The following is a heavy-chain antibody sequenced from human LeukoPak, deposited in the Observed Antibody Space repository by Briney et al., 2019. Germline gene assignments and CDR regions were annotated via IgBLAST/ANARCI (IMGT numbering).Heavy chain of an antibody. Sequence: PSETLSLTCTVSGGSISSGDYYWSWIRQPPGKGVEWIGYIYYSGSTYYNPSLKSRVTISGDTSKNQFSLKLSSVTAADTAVYYCARARGSRYYYDSSGSYPFDYWGQGTLVTVSS. CDR1: GGSISSGDYY. CDR3: ARARGSRYYYDSSGSYPFDY. V-gene: IGHV4-30-4*01. CDR2: IYYSGST. D-gene: IGHD3-22*01. J-gene: IGHJ4*02.